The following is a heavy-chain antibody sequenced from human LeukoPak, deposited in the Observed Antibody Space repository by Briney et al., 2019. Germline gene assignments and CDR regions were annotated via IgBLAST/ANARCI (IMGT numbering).Heavy chain of an antibody. D-gene: IGHD3-10*01. CDR3: AKDPAYYYGSGSYSTFEY. Sequence: SGGNTHYAASVKRRFTPSRDKSKHTLYLQMNSLRAEDTALYYCAKDPAYYYGSGSYSTFEYWGQGTLVTVSS. J-gene: IGHJ4*02. V-gene: IGHV3-23*01. CDR2: SGGNT.